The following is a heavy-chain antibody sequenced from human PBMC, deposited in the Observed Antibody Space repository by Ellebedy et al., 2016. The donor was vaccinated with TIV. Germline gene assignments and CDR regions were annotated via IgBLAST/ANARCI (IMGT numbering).Heavy chain of an antibody. J-gene: IGHJ4*02. D-gene: IGHD7-27*01. CDR1: GFTFTNAW. CDR3: SAGTGKTDFDY. CDR2: IKSKTDAGTR. V-gene: IGHV3-15*01. Sequence: GESLKISCAASGFTFTNAWVSWVRQAPGKGLEWVDRIKSKTDAGTRDFAAPVKGRFLISRDDSKSTVYLQMTSLKIEDTAVYYCSAGTGKTDFDYWGQGTLVTVSS.